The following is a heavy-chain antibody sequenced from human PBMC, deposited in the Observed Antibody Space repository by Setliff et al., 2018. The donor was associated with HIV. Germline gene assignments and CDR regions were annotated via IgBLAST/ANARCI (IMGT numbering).Heavy chain of an antibody. J-gene: IGHJ3*02. CDR1: GYTFNNYG. CDR2: INTHSGYT. D-gene: IGHD6-6*01. V-gene: IGHV1-18*01. Sequence: ASVKVSCKASGYTFNNYGISWVRQAPGQGLEWMGWINTHSGYTNYAQNVQGRVTVTRDTSASTAYMELSSLRSEDTAVYYCARGHSSSAYDAYDIWGQGTMVTVSS. CDR3: ARGHSSSAYDAYDI.